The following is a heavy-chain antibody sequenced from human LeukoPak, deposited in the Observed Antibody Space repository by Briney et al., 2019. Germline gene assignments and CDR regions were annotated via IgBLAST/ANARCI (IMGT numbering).Heavy chain of an antibody. CDR3: ARGRLGAAAEVWLDP. V-gene: IGHV3-48*02. Sequence: PGGSLRLSCAASGFTFSDYSMSWVRQAPGEGLQCVSYITSTSITIYYADSVKGRFTISRDDAKNSLFLQMNSLRDEDTAVYYCARGRLGAAAEVWLDPWGQGTLVTVSS. CDR1: GFTFSDYS. J-gene: IGHJ5*02. D-gene: IGHD6-13*01. CDR2: ITSTSITI.